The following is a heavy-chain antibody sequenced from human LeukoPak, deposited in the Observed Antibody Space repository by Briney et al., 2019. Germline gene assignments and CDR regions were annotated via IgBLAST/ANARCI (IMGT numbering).Heavy chain of an antibody. CDR1: GGSFSGYY. J-gene: IGHJ3*02. V-gene: IGHV4-34*01. CDR2: INHSGST. D-gene: IGHD7-27*01. CDR3: ARSTGEELLDAFDI. Sequence: SETLSLTCAVYGGSFSGYYWSWIRQPPGKGLEWIGEINHSGSTNYNPSLKSRVTISVDRSKNQFSLKLSSVTAADTAVYYCARSTGEELLDAFDIWGQGTMVTVSS.